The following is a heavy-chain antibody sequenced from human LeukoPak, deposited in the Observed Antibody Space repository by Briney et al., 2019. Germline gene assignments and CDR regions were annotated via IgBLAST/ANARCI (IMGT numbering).Heavy chain of an antibody. D-gene: IGHD6-19*01. CDR2: ISYDGNDK. CDR3: AKGCVSVAYLNYFDS. CDR1: GFTFSSYG. V-gene: IGHV3-30*18. Sequence: PGGSLRLSCAASGFTFSSYGMHWVRQAPGKGLEWVAVISYDGNDKYYADSVKGRFTISRDNSKNTLYLQMNSLSSEDTAVYYCAKGCVSVAYLNYFDSWGQGTLVTVSS. J-gene: IGHJ4*02.